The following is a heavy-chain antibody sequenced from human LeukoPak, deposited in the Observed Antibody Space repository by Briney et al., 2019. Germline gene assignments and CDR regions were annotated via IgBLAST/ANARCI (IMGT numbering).Heavy chain of an antibody. Sequence: SETLSLTCTVSGGSISNSYYYWGWIRQPPGKGLEWIGSLHYSGSTYYNPSLKSRVTISVDTSKNQFSLKLSSVTAADTAVYYCARAMSIAARLQTIFDYWGQGTLVTVSS. CDR2: LHYSGST. V-gene: IGHV4-39*02. CDR3: ARAMSIAARLQTIFDY. J-gene: IGHJ4*02. D-gene: IGHD6-6*01. CDR1: GGSISNSYYY.